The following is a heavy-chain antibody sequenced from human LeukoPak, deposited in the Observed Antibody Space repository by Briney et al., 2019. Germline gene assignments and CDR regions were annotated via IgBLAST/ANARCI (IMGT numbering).Heavy chain of an antibody. Sequence: SVKVSCKASGGTFSSYAISWVRQAPGQGLEWMGRIIPILGIANYAQKFQGRVAITADKSTSTAYMELSSLRSEDTAVYYCATSLDTAMSDFDYWGQGTLVTVSS. CDR2: IIPILGIA. J-gene: IGHJ4*02. D-gene: IGHD5-18*01. V-gene: IGHV1-69*04. CDR3: ATSLDTAMSDFDY. CDR1: GGTFSSYA.